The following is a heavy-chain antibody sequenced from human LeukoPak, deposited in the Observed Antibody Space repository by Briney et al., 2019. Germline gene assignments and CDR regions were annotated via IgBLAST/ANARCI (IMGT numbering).Heavy chain of an antibody. CDR1: GFTFSSYA. CDR3: AREGMPIDY. J-gene: IGHJ4*02. CDR2: ISGTGGTT. D-gene: IGHD2-2*01. Sequence: GGSLRLSCAASGFTFSSYAMAWVRQAPGKGLEWVSGISGTGGTTYYADSVKGRLTISRDNSKNTLYLQMNNLRAEDTALYYCAREGMPIDYWGQGTLVTVSS. V-gene: IGHV3-23*01.